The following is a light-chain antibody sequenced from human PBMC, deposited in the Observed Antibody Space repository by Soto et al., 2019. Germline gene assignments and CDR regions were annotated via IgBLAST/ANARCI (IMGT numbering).Light chain of an antibody. Sequence: QSVLTQPPSASGTPGQGVPISCSGITSNIGSNTVNWYQQLPGTATKLLIYNNNQRPSGVPDRFSGSKSGTSASLAIGGLQSEDEADYYCAAWDDSLNGDVFGTGTKLTVL. V-gene: IGLV1-44*01. CDR1: TSNIGSNT. CDR3: AAWDDSLNGDV. CDR2: NNN. J-gene: IGLJ1*01.